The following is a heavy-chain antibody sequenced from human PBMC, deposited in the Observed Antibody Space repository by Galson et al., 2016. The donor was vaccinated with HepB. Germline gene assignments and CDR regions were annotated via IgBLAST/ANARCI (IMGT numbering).Heavy chain of an antibody. D-gene: IGHD3-22*01. CDR2: ISGSSTYT. Sequence: SLRLSCAVSGLSFSDYYMGWIRQAPGKGLEWVSYISGSSTYTNHGDSMKGRFTISRDNAKNSVYLQMNSLRADDTAVYYCATSGNYFLSPFDYWGQGALVTVSS. CDR3: ATSGNYFLSPFDY. J-gene: IGHJ4*02. CDR1: GLSFSDYY. V-gene: IGHV3-11*03.